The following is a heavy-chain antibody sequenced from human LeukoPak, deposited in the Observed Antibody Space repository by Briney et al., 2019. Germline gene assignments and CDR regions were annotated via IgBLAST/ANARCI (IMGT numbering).Heavy chain of an antibody. CDR3: AKLVGATTGIDY. J-gene: IGHJ4*02. CDR2: INGDGTST. D-gene: IGHD1-26*01. Sequence: GGSLRLSCAASGFTFSDYLIHWVRQAPRRGVVWGSRINGDGTSTRYADSVKGRFAISRDNAKNTLYLQMNSLSAEDTAVYDCAKLVGATTGIDYWSQGTLVTVSS. V-gene: IGHV3-74*01. CDR1: GFTFSDYL.